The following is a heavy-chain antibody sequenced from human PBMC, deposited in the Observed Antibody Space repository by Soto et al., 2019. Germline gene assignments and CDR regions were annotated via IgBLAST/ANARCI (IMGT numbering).Heavy chain of an antibody. J-gene: IGHJ5*02. D-gene: IGHD6-6*01. CDR3: ARNSQLYSSSSGWFDP. CDR2: IYTSGST. CDR1: GGSISSYY. V-gene: IGHV4-4*07. Sequence: LSLTCTVSGGSISSYYWSWIRQPAGKGLEWIGRIYTSGSTNYNPSLKSRVTMSVDTSKNQFSLKLSSVTVADTAVYYCARNSQLYSSSSGWFDPWGQGTLVTVSS.